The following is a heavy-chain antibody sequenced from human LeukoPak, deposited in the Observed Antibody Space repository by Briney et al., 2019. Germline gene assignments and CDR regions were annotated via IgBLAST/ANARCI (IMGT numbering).Heavy chain of an antibody. CDR1: GGTFSSYA. CDR3: ARDDYGDYGGARYFDY. J-gene: IGHJ4*02. D-gene: IGHD4-17*01. V-gene: IGHV1-18*01. CDR2: ISAYNGNT. Sequence: EASVKVPCKASGGTFSSYAISWVRQAPGQGLEWMGWISAYNGNTNYAQKLQGRVTMTTDTSTSTAYMELRSLRSDDTAVYYCARDDYGDYGGARYFDYWGQGTLVTVSS.